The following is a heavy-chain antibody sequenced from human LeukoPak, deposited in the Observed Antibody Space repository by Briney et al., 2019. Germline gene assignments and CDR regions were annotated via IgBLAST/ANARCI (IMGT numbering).Heavy chain of an antibody. Sequence: ASVKVSCKASGYTFTSYGISWVRQAPGQGLEWMGWISAYNGNTNYAQKLQGRVTMTTDTSTSTAYMELRSLRSDDTAVYYCIAVAGTGYYFDYWGQGTLVTVSS. CDR2: ISAYNGNT. CDR3: IAVAGTGYYFDY. CDR1: GYTFTSYG. D-gene: IGHD6-19*01. J-gene: IGHJ4*02. V-gene: IGHV1-18*01.